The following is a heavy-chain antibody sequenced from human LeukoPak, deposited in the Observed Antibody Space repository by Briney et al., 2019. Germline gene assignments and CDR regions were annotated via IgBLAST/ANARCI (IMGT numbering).Heavy chain of an antibody. Sequence: SSETLSLSCTVSGGSISSSSYCWVCIRQPPGKGLEWIGSMYYSGRAYYNPSLKSRVTISVDTSKNQYSLKLSSVTGADTAVYYCAREGRGSSSFYYYMDVWGKGTTVTVSS. CDR2: MYYSGRA. J-gene: IGHJ6*03. D-gene: IGHD6-6*01. CDR1: GGSISSSSYC. CDR3: AREGRGSSSFYYYMDV. V-gene: IGHV4-39*02.